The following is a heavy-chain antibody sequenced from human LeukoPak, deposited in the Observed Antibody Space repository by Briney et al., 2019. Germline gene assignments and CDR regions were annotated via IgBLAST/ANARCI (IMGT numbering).Heavy chain of an antibody. CDR1: GFTFSSYP. CDR3: AREGREGYNYPALDF. D-gene: IGHD5-24*01. CDR2: IWYDGSNK. V-gene: IGHV3-33*08. Sequence: GGSLRLSRSASGFTFSSYPMHWVRQAPGKGLEWVAVIWYDGSNKFYADSVKGRFTISRDNSKNTLYLQMNSLRAEDTAVYYCAREGREGYNYPALDFWGQGILVTVSS. J-gene: IGHJ4*02.